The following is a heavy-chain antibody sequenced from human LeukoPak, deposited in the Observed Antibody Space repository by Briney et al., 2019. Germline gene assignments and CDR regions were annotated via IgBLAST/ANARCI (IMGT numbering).Heavy chain of an antibody. D-gene: IGHD3-22*01. CDR1: GYSFTSYW. CDR3: ARGIYDSSGYYYIVYFDY. V-gene: IGHV5-51*01. J-gene: IGHJ4*02. Sequence: GESLKISCKGSGYSFTSYWIGWVRQMPGKGLEWMGIIYPGDSDTRYSPSFQGQVTISADKSISTAYLQWSSLKASDTAMYYRARGIYDSSGYYYIVYFDYWGQGTLVTVSS. CDR2: IYPGDSDT.